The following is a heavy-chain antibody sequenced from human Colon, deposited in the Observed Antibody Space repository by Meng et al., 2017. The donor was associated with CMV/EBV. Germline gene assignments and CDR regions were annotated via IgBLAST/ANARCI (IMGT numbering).Heavy chain of an antibody. V-gene: IGHV3-7*01. D-gene: IGHD2-15*01. Sequence: GESLKISCAASGFPFSTYWMTWVRQAPQKGLEWVANIKQDGSEEYYVDSVKGRFSISRDNAKNSVFLQMNSLRGEDTAVYYCAREAVLFTPYFDFWGQGALVTVSS. CDR2: IKQDGSEE. CDR3: AREAVLFTPYFDF. CDR1: GFPFSTYW. J-gene: IGHJ4*02.